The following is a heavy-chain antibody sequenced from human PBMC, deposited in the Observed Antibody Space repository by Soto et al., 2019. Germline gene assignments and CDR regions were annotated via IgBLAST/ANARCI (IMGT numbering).Heavy chain of an antibody. Sequence: EVQLVESGGGLVQPGGYLRLSCAASGFTFSTHWMHWVRQVPGKGLVWVSRINGDGSQTTYADSVRGRLTISRDNAKNTVYLQMNNLRVEDTSVYYCAGDSPHDSTVAGDYWGQGTLVTVSS. CDR1: GFTFSTHW. CDR2: INGDGSQT. J-gene: IGHJ4*02. D-gene: IGHD3-22*01. V-gene: IGHV3-74*01. CDR3: AGDSPHDSTVAGDY.